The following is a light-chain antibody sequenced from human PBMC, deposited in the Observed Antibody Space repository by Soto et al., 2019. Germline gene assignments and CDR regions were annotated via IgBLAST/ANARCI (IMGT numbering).Light chain of an antibody. CDR1: QNIKNW. CDR3: QQVNSFPLT. Sequence: DIQMTQSPSSVSASVGDRVTITCRASQNIKNWLAWYQQKPGRAPKVLIFAASSLQNGVPSRFSGSGSGTHFTLTITNLQPEDFAAYSCQQVNSFPLTFGGGTRWIS. J-gene: IGKJ4*01. V-gene: IGKV1-12*01. CDR2: AAS.